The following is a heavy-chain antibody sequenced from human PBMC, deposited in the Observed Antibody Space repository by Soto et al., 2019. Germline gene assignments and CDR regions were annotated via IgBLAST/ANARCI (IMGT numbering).Heavy chain of an antibody. J-gene: IGHJ5*02. Sequence: SETLSLTCIGSGGSISSNGYYWNWIRQHPGKGLEWIGYIYHSGSTYYNPSLKSRATISLDTSKNRFSLNLGSVTVADTAMYYCARDGGTAMVLDPWGQGILVTVS. CDR2: IYHSGST. CDR1: GGSISSNGYY. V-gene: IGHV4-31*03. CDR3: ARDGGTAMVLDP. D-gene: IGHD5-18*01.